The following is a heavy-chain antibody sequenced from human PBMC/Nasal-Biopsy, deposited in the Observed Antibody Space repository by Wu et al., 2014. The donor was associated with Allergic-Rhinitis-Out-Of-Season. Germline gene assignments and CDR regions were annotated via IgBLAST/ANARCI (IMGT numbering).Heavy chain of an antibody. D-gene: IGHD4-17*01. J-gene: IGHJ4*02. CDR3: AREDDYGDYEKSFDY. V-gene: IGHV4-39*07. CDR2: IYHSGST. CDR1: GGSVSSSGYY. Sequence: TLSLTCTVSGGSVSSSGYYWGWIRQPPGKGLEWIGSIYHSGSTYYNPSLKSRVTISVDTSKNQFSLKLSSVTAADTAVYYCAREDDYGDYEKSFDYWGQGTLVTVSS.